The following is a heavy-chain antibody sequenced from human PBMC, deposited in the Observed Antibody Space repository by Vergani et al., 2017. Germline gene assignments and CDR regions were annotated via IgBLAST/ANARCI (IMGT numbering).Heavy chain of an antibody. Sequence: QAQLQESGPGLVKPSETLSLTCHVFGVSVTDYNCNWIRQAPGKGLEWIGSLSTTGGANHASHNPSLKSRVSISVDTSKSQFSLRLTSVTAADSAIYYCAGATHSWQRADRWGQGLLVSVAS. D-gene: IGHD6-13*01. CDR2: LSTTGGA. J-gene: IGHJ5*02. V-gene: IGHV4-4*09. CDR3: AGATHSWQRADR. CDR1: GVSVTDYN.